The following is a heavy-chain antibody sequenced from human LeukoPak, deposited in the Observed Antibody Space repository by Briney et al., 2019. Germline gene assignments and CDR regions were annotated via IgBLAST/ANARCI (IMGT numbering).Heavy chain of an antibody. CDR3: ARDLDEEQWLETTPGPYYYYGMDV. J-gene: IGHJ6*02. V-gene: IGHV1-69*04. Sequence: ASVKVSCKASGGTFSSYAISWVRQAPGQGLEWMGRIIPIFGVANYAQKFQGRVTITADKSTSTAYMELSSLRSEDTAVYYCARDLDEEQWLETTPGPYYYYGMDVWGQGTTVTVSS. D-gene: IGHD6-19*01. CDR1: GGTFSSYA. CDR2: IIPIFGVA.